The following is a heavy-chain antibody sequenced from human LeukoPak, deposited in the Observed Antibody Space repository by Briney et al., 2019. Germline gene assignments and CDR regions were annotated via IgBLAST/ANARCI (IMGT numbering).Heavy chain of an antibody. CDR2: IYYSGST. CDR3: ARVGDYYDSSGYYAY. V-gene: IGHV4-39*07. CDR1: GGSISSSSYY. D-gene: IGHD3-22*01. J-gene: IGHJ4*02. Sequence: SETLSLTCTVSGGSISSSSYYWGWIRQPPGKGLEWIGSIYYSGSTYYNPSLKSRVTISVDTSKNQFSLKLSSVTAADTAVYYCARVGDYYDSSGYYAYWGQGTLVTVSS.